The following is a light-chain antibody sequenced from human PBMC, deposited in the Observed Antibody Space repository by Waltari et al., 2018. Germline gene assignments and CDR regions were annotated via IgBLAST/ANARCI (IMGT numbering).Light chain of an antibody. CDR3: SSYAGSKYV. Sequence: QSALTQLPSASGSPGQSVTISCTGTSSDVGAYNFVSWYQQPPCKAPNRMVYEVRKWPSGVTDRFSGSKCGNRASLTVSGLQAEDEADYFCSSYAGSKYVFGTGTKLTVL. CDR2: EVR. V-gene: IGLV2-8*01. CDR1: SSDVGAYNF. J-gene: IGLJ1*01.